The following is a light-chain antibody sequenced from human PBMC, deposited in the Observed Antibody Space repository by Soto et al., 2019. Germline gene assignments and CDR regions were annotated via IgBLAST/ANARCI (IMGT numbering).Light chain of an antibody. CDR3: SSYAGRNNWV. CDR1: SSDVGGYKY. CDR2: EVS. V-gene: IGLV2-8*01. Sequence: QSALTQPPSASGSPGQSVTISCTGTSSDVGGYKYVSWYQQHPGKAPKLMIYEVSKRPSGVPDRFSGSKSGNTAYLTVSGLQAEDEADYYCSSYAGRNNWVFGGGTKLTVL. J-gene: IGLJ3*02.